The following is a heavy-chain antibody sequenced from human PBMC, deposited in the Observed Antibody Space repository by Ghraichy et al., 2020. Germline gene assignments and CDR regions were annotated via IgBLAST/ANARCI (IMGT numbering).Heavy chain of an antibody. Sequence: SETLSLTCTVSGGSISSYFWTWIRQPAGKGLEWIGRISASGSTNYNPTLKSRVTMSVDTSKNELSLNLSSVTAADTAVYYCAREAIAVAGRGFDYWGQGTLVTVYS. CDR2: ISASGST. D-gene: IGHD6-19*01. J-gene: IGHJ4*02. V-gene: IGHV4-4*07. CDR1: GGSISSYF. CDR3: AREAIAVAGRGFDY.